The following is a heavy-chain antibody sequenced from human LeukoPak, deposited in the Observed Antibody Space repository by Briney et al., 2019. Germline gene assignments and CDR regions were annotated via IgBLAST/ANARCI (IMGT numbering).Heavy chain of an antibody. V-gene: IGHV3-74*01. CDR2: INNDGTAT. D-gene: IGHD2-21*01. J-gene: IGHJ4*02. CDR1: GFTFNYFW. CDR3: ATVIEY. Sequence: PGGSLRLSCAASGFTFNYFWMRWVRQVPGKGLGWVSGINNDGTATYYADSVKGRFTISRDNAKNTVYLQMNGLRAEDTTVYYCATVIEYWGQGTLVTVSS.